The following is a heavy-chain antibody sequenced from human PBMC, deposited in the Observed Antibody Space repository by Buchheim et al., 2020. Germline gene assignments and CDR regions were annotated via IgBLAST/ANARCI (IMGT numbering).Heavy chain of an antibody. V-gene: IGHV1-69*06. D-gene: IGHD3-22*01. Sequence: QVQLVQSGAEVKKPGSSVKVSCKASGGTFSSYAISWVRQAPGQGLEWMGGIIPIFGTANYAQKFQGRVTITADKSTSTAYRELSSLRAEDTAVYYCARDSSGVYDSSGYYPYYYYYGMDVWGQGTT. CDR3: ARDSSGVYDSSGYYPYYYYYGMDV. CDR2: IIPIFGTA. J-gene: IGHJ6*02. CDR1: GGTFSSYA.